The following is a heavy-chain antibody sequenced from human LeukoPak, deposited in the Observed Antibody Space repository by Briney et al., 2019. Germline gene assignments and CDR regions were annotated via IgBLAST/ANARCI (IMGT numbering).Heavy chain of an antibody. J-gene: IGHJ4*02. CDR3: AKDLGSSGWYIDY. D-gene: IGHD6-19*01. V-gene: IGHV3-53*01. CDR1: GFTVSSNY. Sequence: GGSLRLSCAASGFTVSSNYMSWVRQAPGKGLEWVSSNSGGSTYYADSVKGRFTISRDNSKNTLDLQMNSLRDEDTAVYYCAKDLGSSGWYIDYWGQGTLVTVSS. CDR2: NSGGST.